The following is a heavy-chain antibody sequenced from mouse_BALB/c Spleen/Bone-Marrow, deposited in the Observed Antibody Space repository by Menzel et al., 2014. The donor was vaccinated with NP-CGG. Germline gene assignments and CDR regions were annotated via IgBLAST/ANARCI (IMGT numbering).Heavy chain of an antibody. D-gene: IGHD2-4*01. CDR2: IWGDGST. CDR3: ARDSFLITRALDY. V-gene: IGHV2-6-7*01. J-gene: IGHJ4*01. CDR1: GFSLTGYG. Sequence: QVQLQQSGPGLVAPSQSLSITCTVSGFSLTGYGVNWVRQPPGKGLEWLGMIWGDGSTDYNSALKSRLSISKDNSKSQVFLKMNSLQTDDTARYYCARDSFLITRALDYWGQGTPVTVSS.